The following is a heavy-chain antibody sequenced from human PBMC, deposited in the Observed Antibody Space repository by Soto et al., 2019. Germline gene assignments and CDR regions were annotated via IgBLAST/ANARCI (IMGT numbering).Heavy chain of an antibody. D-gene: IGHD3-22*01. CDR2: IYYSGST. V-gene: IGHV4-31*03. CDR1: GGSISSGGYY. CDR3: AIASSGYTRFDY. J-gene: IGHJ4*02. Sequence: QVQLQESGPGLVKPSQTLSLTCTVSGGSISSGGYYWSWIRQHPGKGLEWIGYIYYSGSTYYNPSRKGRVTISVDTSKDQLSLKLSCVTAADTAVYYCAIASSGYTRFDYWGQGTLVTVSS.